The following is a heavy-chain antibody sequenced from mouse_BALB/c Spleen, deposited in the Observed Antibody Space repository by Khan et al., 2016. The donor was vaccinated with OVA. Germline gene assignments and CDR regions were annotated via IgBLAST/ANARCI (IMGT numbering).Heavy chain of an antibody. CDR2: INPDSSTI. CDR3: ARPYRYDGRVWFAY. D-gene: IGHD2-14*01. V-gene: IGHV4-1*02. CDR1: GFDFSRYW. J-gene: IGHJ3*01. Sequence: EVKLLESGGGLVQPGGSLKLSCAASGFDFSRYWMSWVRQAPGKGLEWIGEINPDSSTINYTPSLKDKFIISRDNAKNTLYLQMSKVRSGDTALYYCARPYRYDGRVWFAYWGQGTLVTVSA.